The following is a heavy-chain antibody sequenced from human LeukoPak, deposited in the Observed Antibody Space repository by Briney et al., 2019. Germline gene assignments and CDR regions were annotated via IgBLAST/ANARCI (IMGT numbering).Heavy chain of an antibody. D-gene: IGHD3-10*01. Sequence: ASVKVSCKASGYTFTSYGISWVRQAPGQGLEWMGWISAYNGNTNYAQKLQGRVTMTTDTSTSTAYMELRSLRSDDTAVYYCARSYGSGSYINWFDPRGQGTLVTVSS. CDR1: GYTFTSYG. CDR3: ARSYGSGSYINWFDP. CDR2: ISAYNGNT. V-gene: IGHV1-18*01. J-gene: IGHJ5*02.